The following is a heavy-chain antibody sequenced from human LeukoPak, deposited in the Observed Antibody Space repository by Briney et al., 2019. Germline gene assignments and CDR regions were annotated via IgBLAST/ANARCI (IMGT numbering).Heavy chain of an antibody. Sequence: GGSLRLSCAASGFTFDGYAMHWVRQAPGKGLEWVSGISWNSGSIGYADSVKGRITISSDNAKNSLYLQMNSLRAEDMALYYCAKDEFVASDFTGAFDIWGQGTMVTVSS. V-gene: IGHV3-9*03. CDR2: ISWNSGSI. D-gene: IGHD2-8*02. CDR1: GFTFDGYA. J-gene: IGHJ3*02. CDR3: AKDEFVASDFTGAFDI.